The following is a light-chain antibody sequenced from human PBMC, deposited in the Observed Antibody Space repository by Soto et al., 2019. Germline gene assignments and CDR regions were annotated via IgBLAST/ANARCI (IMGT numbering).Light chain of an antibody. CDR2: DVS. V-gene: IGLV2-14*01. CDR3: SSYTRSSTVV. J-gene: IGLJ2*01. Sequence: QSVLTQPASVCGSPGQSITISCTGTSSDVGGYNYVSWYQQHPGKAPKLLIYDVSNRPSGVSNRFSGSTSANTASLTISGLQAEEEADYYCSSYTRSSTVVFGGGTQLPVL. CDR1: SSDVGGYNY.